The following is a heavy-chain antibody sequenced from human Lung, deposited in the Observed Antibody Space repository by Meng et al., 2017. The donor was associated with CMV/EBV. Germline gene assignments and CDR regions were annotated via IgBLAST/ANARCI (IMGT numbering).Heavy chain of an antibody. J-gene: IGHJ4*02. D-gene: IGHD6-19*01. Sequence: QRVQSGSELKKPGDSVKFSCQAAGYTFTSSSMNWVRHAPGQGLEWMGWININTGNPTYAQGFTGRFVFSLDTSVSTAYLQIDSLKADDTAVYYCARGNGWRFDYWGQGTLVTVSS. CDR3: ARGNGWRFDY. CDR2: ININTGNP. CDR1: GYTFTSSS. V-gene: IGHV7-4-1*01.